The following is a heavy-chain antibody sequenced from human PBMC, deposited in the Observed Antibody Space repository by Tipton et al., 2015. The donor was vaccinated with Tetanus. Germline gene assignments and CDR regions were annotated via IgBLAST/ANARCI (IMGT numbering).Heavy chain of an antibody. D-gene: IGHD3-22*01. CDR3: ARFSYDSGGFYSYFDS. Sequence: GLVKPSETLSLTCTISGDSISSFYWSWIRQPPGKGLEWLGHIYYSGGANYNPSLKSRLTISIDTSNDQLSLRLTSVTAADTAKYYCARFSYDSGGFYSYFDSWGRGTLVTVSS. CDR2: IYYSGGA. V-gene: IGHV4-59*01. CDR1: GDSISSFY. J-gene: IGHJ4*02.